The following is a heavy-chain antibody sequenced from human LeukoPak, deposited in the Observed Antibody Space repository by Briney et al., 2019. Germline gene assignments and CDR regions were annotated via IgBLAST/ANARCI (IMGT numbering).Heavy chain of an antibody. Sequence: SETLSLTCTVSGGSISSNYWRWIRQPPGKGLEWIGYMYYTGSTNYNPSLKSRVTMSVDTSKNQFSLKLSSVTAADTAVYYCAREMSGWYSAIDYWGQGTLVTVSS. CDR1: GGSISSNY. J-gene: IGHJ4*02. D-gene: IGHD6-19*01. CDR2: MYYTGST. V-gene: IGHV4-59*12. CDR3: AREMSGWYSAIDY.